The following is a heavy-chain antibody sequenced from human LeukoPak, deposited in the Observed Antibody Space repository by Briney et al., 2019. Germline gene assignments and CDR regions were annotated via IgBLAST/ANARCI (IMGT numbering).Heavy chain of an antibody. CDR2: IYHRGTT. CDR1: GGSINSSY. D-gene: IGHD2-21*01. V-gene: IGHV4-59*08. J-gene: IGHJ5*02. CDR3: ARHRDYNWFDP. Sequence: SETLSLTCTVSGGSINSSYWSWTRQPPGEGLEWIGYIYHRGTTSYNPSLKSRVTISVDTSKNQFSLKLSSVTAADTAVYYCARHRDYNWFDPWGQGTLVTVSS.